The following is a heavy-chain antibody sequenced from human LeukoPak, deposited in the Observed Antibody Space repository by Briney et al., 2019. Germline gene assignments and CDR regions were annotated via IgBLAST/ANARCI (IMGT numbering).Heavy chain of an antibody. J-gene: IGHJ4*02. CDR3: ARGWGGHGRSWGALDF. CDR2: IGTVADT. V-gene: IGHV3-13*01. D-gene: IGHD3-16*01. CDR1: GSNFNNYD. Sequence: PGGSLRLSCAASGSNFNNYDFHWVRQVAGKRLEWVAGIGTVADTFYPDSVMGRFTISRENAKNSFYLQMNSLRAGDTAVYYCARGWGGHGRSWGALDFWGQGILVTVSS.